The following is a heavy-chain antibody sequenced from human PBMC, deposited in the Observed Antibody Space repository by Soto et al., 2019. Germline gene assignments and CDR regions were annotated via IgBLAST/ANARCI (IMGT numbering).Heavy chain of an antibody. CDR1: GGSISSSSYY. CDR3: ARRGIGGSLDY. CDR2: IYYSGST. J-gene: IGHJ4*02. V-gene: IGHV4-39*01. D-gene: IGHD1-26*01. Sequence: SETLSLTCTVSGGSISSSSYYWGWIRQPPGKGLEWIGSIYYSGSTYYNPSLKSRVTISVDTSKNQFSLKLSSVTAADTAMYYCARRGIGGSLDYWGQGTLVTDSS.